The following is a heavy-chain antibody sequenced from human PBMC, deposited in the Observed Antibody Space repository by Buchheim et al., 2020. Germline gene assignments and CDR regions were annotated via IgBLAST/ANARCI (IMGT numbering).Heavy chain of an antibody. CDR3: AKSGIDYYDSSGYFECYFDL. Sequence: EVQLLESGGGLVQPGGSLRLSCAASGFTFSSYAMSWVRQAPGKGLEWVSAISGSGGSTYYADSVKGRFTISRDNSKNTLYLQMNSLRAEDTAVYYCAKSGIDYYDSSGYFECYFDLWGRGTL. J-gene: IGHJ2*01. V-gene: IGHV3-23*01. CDR2: ISGSGGST. CDR1: GFTFSSYA. D-gene: IGHD3-22*01.